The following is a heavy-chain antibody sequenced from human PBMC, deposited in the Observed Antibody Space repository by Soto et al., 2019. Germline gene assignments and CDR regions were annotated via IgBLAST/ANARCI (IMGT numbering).Heavy chain of an antibody. Sequence: PSETLSLTCVLYVESFGGFYWSWVRQSPGKGLEWIGEISQTETTAYSPSLKSRVYISADTPKKQFSLTLTSVTAADTAVYYCVNSQNVAVDHWGHGTLVSVSS. CDR1: VESFGGFY. J-gene: IGHJ4*01. CDR3: VNSQNVAVDH. V-gene: IGHV4-34*01. CDR2: ISQTETT. D-gene: IGHD2-15*01.